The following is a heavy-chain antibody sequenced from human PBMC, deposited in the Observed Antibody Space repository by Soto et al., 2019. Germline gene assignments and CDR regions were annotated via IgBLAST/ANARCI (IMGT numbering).Heavy chain of an antibody. D-gene: IGHD4-4*01. CDR2: IIPIFGTA. CDR3: ARGQKLTTEAYYYGMDV. V-gene: IGHV1-69*12. Sequence: QVQLVQSGAEVKKPGSSVKVSCKASGGTFSSYAISWVRQAPGQGLEWMGGIIPIFGTANYAQKFQGRVTITADESTSTAYMELSSLRSEDTAVYYCARGQKLTTEAYYYGMDVWGQGTTVTVSS. CDR1: GGTFSSYA. J-gene: IGHJ6*02.